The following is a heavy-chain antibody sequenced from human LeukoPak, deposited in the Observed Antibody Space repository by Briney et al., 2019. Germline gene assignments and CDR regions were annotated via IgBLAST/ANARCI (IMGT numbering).Heavy chain of an antibody. CDR2: IYYIGST. J-gene: IGHJ4*02. D-gene: IGHD6-13*01. V-gene: IGHV4-39*07. Sequence: SETLSLTRTVSGGSISSSSYYWGWIRQPPGKGLEWIGSIYYIGSTKYNPSLKSRVTISADTSKNQFSLKLTSVTAADTAVYFCARVVAAATYYFDYWGQGTLVTVSS. CDR1: GGSISSSSYY. CDR3: ARVVAAATYYFDY.